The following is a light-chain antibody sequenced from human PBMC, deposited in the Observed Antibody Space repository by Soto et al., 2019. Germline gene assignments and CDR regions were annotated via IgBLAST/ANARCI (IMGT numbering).Light chain of an antibody. CDR3: KQYDNWPLT. V-gene: IGKV3-15*01. J-gene: IGKJ4*02. Sequence: ELLSPQSPASQSVSPVERVPLSFRARQTVTTNLAWYQQQPGHANRILVYGASTRATGVQARFIGTGSGTEFTLTITSTQSEDVAVYYCKQYDNWPLTGGQGTKVEI. CDR2: GAS. CDR1: QTVTTN.